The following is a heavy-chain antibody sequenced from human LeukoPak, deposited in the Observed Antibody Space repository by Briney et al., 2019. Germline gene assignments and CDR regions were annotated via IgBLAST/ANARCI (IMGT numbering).Heavy chain of an antibody. CDR2: IIPIFGTA. CDR3: AKDRAEYDILTGLVY. Sequence: SVKVSCKASGGTFSSYAISWVRQAPGQGLEWMGGIIPIFGTANYAQKFQGRVTITTDESTSTAYMELSSLRSEDTAVYYCAKDRAEYDILTGLVYWGQGTLVTVSS. V-gene: IGHV1-69*05. D-gene: IGHD3-9*01. J-gene: IGHJ4*02. CDR1: GGTFSSYA.